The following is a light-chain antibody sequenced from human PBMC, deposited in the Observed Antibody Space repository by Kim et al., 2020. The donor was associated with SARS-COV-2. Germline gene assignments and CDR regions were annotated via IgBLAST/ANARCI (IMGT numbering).Light chain of an antibody. Sequence: DIQMTQSPSSLSASVGDRVTITCRASQGISKDLAWYQQKPVNAPKLLIFAASALQSGVPTRFSGSGSGTDFTLTISSLQPEYVATYYCQKYNGAPWTFGQGTKVEI. CDR2: AAS. CDR1: QGISKD. J-gene: IGKJ1*01. CDR3: QKYNGAPWT. V-gene: IGKV1-27*01.